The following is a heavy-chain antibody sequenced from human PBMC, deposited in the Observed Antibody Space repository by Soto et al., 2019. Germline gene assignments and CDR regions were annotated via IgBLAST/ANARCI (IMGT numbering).Heavy chain of an antibody. D-gene: IGHD4-17*01. Sequence: SETLSLTCTVSGGSISSYYWSWIRQPPGKGLEWIGYIYYSGSTNYNPSLKSRVTISVDTSKNQFSLKLSSVTAADTAVYYCAREGRYGDYAFGMDVWGQGTTVTVSS. J-gene: IGHJ6*02. CDR1: GGSISSYY. CDR3: AREGRYGDYAFGMDV. V-gene: IGHV4-59*01. CDR2: IYYSGST.